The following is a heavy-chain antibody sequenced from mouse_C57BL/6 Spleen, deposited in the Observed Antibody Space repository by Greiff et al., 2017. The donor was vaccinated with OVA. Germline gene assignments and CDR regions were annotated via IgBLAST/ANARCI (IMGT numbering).Heavy chain of an antibody. J-gene: IGHJ2*01. Sequence: QVQLQQSGAELVKPGASVKISCKASGYAFSSYWMNWVKQRPGKGLEWIGQIYPGDGDTNYNGKFKGKATLTADKSSSTAYMQLSSLTSEDSAVYFCARWSYEGYYVGDYWGQGTTLTVSS. V-gene: IGHV1-80*01. CDR2: IYPGDGDT. D-gene: IGHD2-3*01. CDR3: ARWSYEGYYVGDY. CDR1: GYAFSSYW.